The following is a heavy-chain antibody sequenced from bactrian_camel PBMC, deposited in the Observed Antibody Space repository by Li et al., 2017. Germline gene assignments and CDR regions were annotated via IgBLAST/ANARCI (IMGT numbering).Heavy chain of an antibody. CDR1: EDSGSNKC. CDR3: AMAHGGGWAILDIFQYIY. Sequence: HVQLVESGGGSVQAGGSLRLSCAGSEDSGSNKCRAWFRQAPGKEREGIAAIYTGGNNLVYADSLKGRFTISQDNAKNTVDLQMDRLNAEDTAKYYCAMAHGGGWAILDIFQYIYWGQGTQVTVS. V-gene: IGHV3S54*01. D-gene: IGHD7*01. CDR2: IYTGGNNL. J-gene: IGHJ4*01.